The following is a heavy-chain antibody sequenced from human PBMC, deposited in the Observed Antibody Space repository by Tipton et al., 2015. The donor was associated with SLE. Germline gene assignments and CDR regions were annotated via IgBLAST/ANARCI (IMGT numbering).Heavy chain of an antibody. Sequence: SLRLSCAASGFTFSNYAMHWVRQAPGKGLEWVALISYDGGNKYYADSVKGRFTISRDNSKNTLYLQMNSLRAEDTAVYYCARELSYYGMDVWGQGTTVTVSS. D-gene: IGHD3-16*02. V-gene: IGHV3-30*04. CDR1: GFTFSNYA. CDR3: ARELSYYGMDV. J-gene: IGHJ6*02. CDR2: ISYDGGNK.